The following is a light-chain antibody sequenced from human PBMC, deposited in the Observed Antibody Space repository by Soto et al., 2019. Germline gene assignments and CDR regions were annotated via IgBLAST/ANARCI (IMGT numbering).Light chain of an antibody. V-gene: IGKV3-15*01. CDR2: GVS. J-gene: IGKJ4*01. Sequence: EIVLTQSPATLSLSPGESATLYCRASQSVSSNLAWYQQKPGQAPRLLIYGVSTRATGIPARFSGSGSETKFTLTISSLQSEDFAVYYCQQYNNWPPLTFGGGTKVDI. CDR1: QSVSSN. CDR3: QQYNNWPPLT.